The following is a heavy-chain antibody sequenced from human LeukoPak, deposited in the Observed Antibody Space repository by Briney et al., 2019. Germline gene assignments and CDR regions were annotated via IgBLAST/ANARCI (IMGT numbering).Heavy chain of an antibody. D-gene: IGHD5-12*01. CDR3: AKDLRSGSVGYYFDY. V-gene: IGHV3-23*01. CDR1: GFTFNTYP. Sequence: GGSLRLSCAASGFTFNTYPMSWVRQAPGKGLEWVSVISGSGGSTYYADSVKGRFTISRDNSKNTLYLQMNSLRAEDTAVYYCAKDLRSGSVGYYFDYWGQGTLVTVSS. CDR2: ISGSGGST. J-gene: IGHJ4*02.